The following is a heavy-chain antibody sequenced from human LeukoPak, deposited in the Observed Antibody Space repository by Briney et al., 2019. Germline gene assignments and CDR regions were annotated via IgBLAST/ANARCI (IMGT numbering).Heavy chain of an antibody. J-gene: IGHJ4*02. CDR3: ARDLDPWAVAGVNY. V-gene: IGHV1-18*01. CDR2: ISAYNGNT. D-gene: IGHD6-19*01. CDR1: GYTFTSYG. Sequence: ASVKVSCKASGYTFTSYGISWVRQAPGQGLEWMGWISAYNGNTNYAQKLQGRGTMTTDTSTSTAYMELRSLRSDDTAVYYCARDLDPWAVAGVNYWGQGTLVTVSS.